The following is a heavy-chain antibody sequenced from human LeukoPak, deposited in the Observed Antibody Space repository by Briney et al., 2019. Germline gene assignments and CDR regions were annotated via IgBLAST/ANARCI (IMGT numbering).Heavy chain of an antibody. Sequence: GGSLRLSCAGSGLTFSSYSMNWVRQAPGKGLEWVSAISGSGGSTYYADSVKGRFTISRDNSKNTLYLQMNSLRAEDTAVYYCATLTSTVYNFDYWGQGTLVTVSS. J-gene: IGHJ4*02. V-gene: IGHV3-23*01. CDR3: ATLTSTVYNFDY. CDR2: ISGSGGST. CDR1: GLTFSSYS. D-gene: IGHD1-14*01.